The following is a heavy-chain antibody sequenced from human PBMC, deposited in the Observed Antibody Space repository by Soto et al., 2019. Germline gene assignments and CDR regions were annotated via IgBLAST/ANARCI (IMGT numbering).Heavy chain of an antibody. J-gene: IGHJ3*02. CDR1: GGTFSSYA. CDR2: IIPIFGTA. V-gene: IGHV1-69*06. D-gene: IGHD3-22*01. CDR3: ARVERLLLRDAFDI. Sequence: ASVKVSCKASGGTFSSYAISWVRQAPGQGLEWMGGIIPIFGTANYAQKFQGRVTITADKSTSTAYMELSSLRSEDTAVYYCARVERLLLRDAFDIWGQGTMVTVSS.